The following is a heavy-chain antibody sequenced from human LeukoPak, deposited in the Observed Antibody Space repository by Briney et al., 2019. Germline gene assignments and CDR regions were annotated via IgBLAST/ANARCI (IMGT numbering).Heavy chain of an antibody. J-gene: IGHJ6*04. V-gene: IGHV1-69*06. Sequence: GASVKVSCKASGGTLSSYAISWVRQAPGQGLEWMGGIIPIFGTANYAQKFQGRVTITADKSTSTAYMELSSLRSEDTAVYYCARDQGYCGSGTSYYYYGMDVWGKGTTVTVSS. CDR3: ARDQGYCGSGTSYYYYGMDV. CDR2: IIPIFGTA. D-gene: IGHD3-10*01. CDR1: GGTLSSYA.